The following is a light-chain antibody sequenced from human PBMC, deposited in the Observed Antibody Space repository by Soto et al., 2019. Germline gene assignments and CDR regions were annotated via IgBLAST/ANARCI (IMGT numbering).Light chain of an antibody. J-gene: IGKJ2*01. CDR3: QRSYYTPFT. CDR1: QSVLYSSNNQNY. Sequence: DIVMTQSPDSLAVSLGERATINCKSSQSVLYSSNNQNYLNWFQQKPGQPPKLLLYWASTRESGVPYRFSGSGSGTDCTLTISSVELCDVEVRYCQRSYYTPFTFGQGTNLEIK. CDR2: WAS. V-gene: IGKV4-1*01.